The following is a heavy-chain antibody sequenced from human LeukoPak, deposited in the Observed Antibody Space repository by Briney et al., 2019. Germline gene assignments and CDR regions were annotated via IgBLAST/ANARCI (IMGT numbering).Heavy chain of an antibody. V-gene: IGHV3-48*01. CDR2: ISSSSSTI. D-gene: IGHD3-10*01. CDR1: GFTVSSNY. CDR3: ASPYYYGSGVLDYYGMDV. J-gene: IGHJ6*02. Sequence: PGGSLRLSCAASGFTVSSNYMSWVRQAPGKGLEWVSYISSSSSTIYYADSVKGRFTISRDNAKNSLYLQMNSLRAEDTAVYYCASPYYYGSGVLDYYGMDVWGQGTTVTVSS.